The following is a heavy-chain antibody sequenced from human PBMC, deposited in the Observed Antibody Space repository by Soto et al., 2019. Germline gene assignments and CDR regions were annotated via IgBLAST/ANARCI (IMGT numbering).Heavy chain of an antibody. Sequence: EVQLVESGGGWVQPGWSLRLSCAASGFTVSNNYMRWVRQAPGRGREWVSLIYSGGATYYADSVKGRFTISRDNSKHTMNLQMNRLRAEDTAVYYCVRDGTYNRGGGQGIRVTVSS. CDR2: IYSGGAT. D-gene: IGHD3-10*01. CDR1: GFTVSNNY. V-gene: IGHV3-66*01. J-gene: IGHJ4*02. CDR3: VRDGTYNRG.